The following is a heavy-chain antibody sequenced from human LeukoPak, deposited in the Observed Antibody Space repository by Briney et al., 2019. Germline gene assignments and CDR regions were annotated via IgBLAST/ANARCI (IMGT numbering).Heavy chain of an antibody. CDR2: LYSNGHI. Sequence: GGSLRLSCAASGFSVSSNYLTWVRQAPGKELEWVSVLYSNGHISYAGSVKGRFTISRDNSENTVYLQMDNLRPEDTAVYTCARGKLYSYESTSFFGPLDCWGQGTLVTVSS. CDR3: ARGKLYSYESTSFFGPLDC. CDR1: GFSVSSNY. V-gene: IGHV3-53*01. D-gene: IGHD3-22*01. J-gene: IGHJ4*02.